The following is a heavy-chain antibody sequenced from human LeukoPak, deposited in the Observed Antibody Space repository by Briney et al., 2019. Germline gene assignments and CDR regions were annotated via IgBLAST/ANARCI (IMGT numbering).Heavy chain of an antibody. V-gene: IGHV4-34*01. CDR3: ARLRYNWNVCVFDI. CDR1: DGSFSGYY. J-gene: IGHJ3*02. D-gene: IGHD1-1*01. CDR2: INHSGST. Sequence: NSSETLSLTCGVYDGSFSGYYWSWIRQPPGKGLEWIGEINHSGSTNYNPSLKSRVTISLDTSKNQFSLKLSSVTAADAAVYYCARLRYNWNVCVFDIWGQGTMVTISS.